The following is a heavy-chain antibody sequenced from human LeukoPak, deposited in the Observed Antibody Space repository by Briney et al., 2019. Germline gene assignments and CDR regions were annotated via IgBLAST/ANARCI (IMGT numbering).Heavy chain of an antibody. CDR3: ARDRYYYDSSGYYYIPYYYYMDV. J-gene: IGHJ6*03. V-gene: IGHV4-34*01. CDR1: GGSFSGYY. CDR2: INHSGST. Sequence: PSETLSLTCAIYGGSFSGYYWSWIRQPPGKGLEWIGEINHSGSTNYNPPLKSRVTISVDTSKNQFSLKLSSVTAADTAVYYCARDRYYYDSSGYYYIPYYYYMDVWGKGTTVTVSS. D-gene: IGHD3-22*01.